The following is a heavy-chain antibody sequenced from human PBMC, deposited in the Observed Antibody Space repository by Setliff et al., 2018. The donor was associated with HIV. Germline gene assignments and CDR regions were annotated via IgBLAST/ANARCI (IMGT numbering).Heavy chain of an antibody. J-gene: IGHJ1*01. CDR1: GYTFTSYY. V-gene: IGHV1-46*01. CDR3: AKDSVWKGFTYTHGYLEQ. Sequence: ASVKVSCKASGYTFTSYYIHCVRQAPGQGPEWMGIINPNGGSTNYAQKFQGRVAMTADTSTNTVYMELSSLTHEDTAVYFCAKDSVWKGFTYTHGYLEQWGQGTLVTVSS. CDR2: INPNGGST. D-gene: IGHD3-16*01.